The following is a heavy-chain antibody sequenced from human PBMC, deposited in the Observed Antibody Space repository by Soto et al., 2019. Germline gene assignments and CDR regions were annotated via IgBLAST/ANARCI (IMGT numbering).Heavy chain of an antibody. Sequence: SETLSLTCTVSGGSVSSGSYYWSWIRQPPGKGLEWFGYIYYSGSTNYNPSLKSRVTISVDTSKNQFSLKLSSVTAADTAVYYCARTASSIAAPDYWGQGTLVTVSS. D-gene: IGHD6-6*01. V-gene: IGHV4-61*01. J-gene: IGHJ4*02. CDR3: ARTASSIAAPDY. CDR2: IYYSGST. CDR1: GGSVSSGSYY.